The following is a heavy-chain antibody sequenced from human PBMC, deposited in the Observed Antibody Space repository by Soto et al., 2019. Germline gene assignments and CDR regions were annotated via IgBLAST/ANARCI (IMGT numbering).Heavy chain of an antibody. V-gene: IGHV4-59*08. D-gene: IGHD5-12*01. CDR2: IYYAGST. J-gene: IGHJ6*02. CDR3: ARRSGYDWDYYYGMDV. Sequence: SETLCLTCTVAGGSMISYYWSWIRQPPGRGLEWIGFIYYAGSTKYNPSLNSRVTISVDTSKNQFSLKLSSVTAADTAVYYCARRSGYDWDYYYGMDVWGQGTTVTVSS. CDR1: GGSMISYY.